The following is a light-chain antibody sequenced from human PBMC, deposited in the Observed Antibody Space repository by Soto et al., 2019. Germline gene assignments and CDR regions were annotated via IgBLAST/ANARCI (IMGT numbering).Light chain of an antibody. Sequence: EIVLTQSPATLSLSPGERATLSCGASQSVSGSYLVWYQQKPGLAPRLLIYDASSRATGIPDRFSGSGSGTDFTLTISRLEPEDFAVYYWQQYGSSPLTFGGGTKVEMK. CDR3: QQYGSSPLT. J-gene: IGKJ4*01. V-gene: IGKV3D-20*01. CDR1: QSVSGSY. CDR2: DAS.